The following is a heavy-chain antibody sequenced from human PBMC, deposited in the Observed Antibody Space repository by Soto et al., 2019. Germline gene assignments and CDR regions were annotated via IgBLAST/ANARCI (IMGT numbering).Heavy chain of an antibody. CDR3: GKDGGGDRAPMDY. J-gene: IGHJ4*02. Sequence: EASVKVSCKASGYTFTGYYMHWVRQAPGQGLEWMGWINPNSGGTNYAQKFQGWVTMTRDTSISTAYMELSRLRSDDTAVYYCGKDGGGDRAPMDYWGQGTLVTVSS. CDR1: GYTFTGYY. CDR2: INPNSGGT. V-gene: IGHV1-2*04.